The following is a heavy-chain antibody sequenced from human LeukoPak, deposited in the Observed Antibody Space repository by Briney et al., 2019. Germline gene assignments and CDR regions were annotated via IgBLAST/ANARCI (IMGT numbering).Heavy chain of an antibody. CDR2: INHSGST. J-gene: IGHJ5*02. V-gene: IGHV4-34*01. Sequence: SETLSLTCAVYGGSFSGYYWSWIRQPPGKGLEWIGEINHSGSTNYNPSLKSRVTISVDTSKNQFSLKLSSVTAADTAVYYCARRKVRAVIRIWFDPWGQGTLVTVSS. CDR3: ARRKVRAVIRIWFDP. D-gene: IGHD3-10*01. CDR1: GGSFSGYY.